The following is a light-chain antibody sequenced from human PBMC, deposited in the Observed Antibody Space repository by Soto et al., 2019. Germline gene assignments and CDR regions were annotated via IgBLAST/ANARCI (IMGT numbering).Light chain of an antibody. Sequence: QSVLTQPASVSGSPGQSITISCTGTSSDVGGYNYVSWYQQHPGKAPKLMIYDVSNRPSGVSNRFSGSKSGNTASLTISGHAAEDEADYYCSSYTSSSTLVVFGGGTKVTVL. V-gene: IGLV2-14*01. CDR3: SSYTSSSTLVV. J-gene: IGLJ2*01. CDR1: SSDVGGYNY. CDR2: DVS.